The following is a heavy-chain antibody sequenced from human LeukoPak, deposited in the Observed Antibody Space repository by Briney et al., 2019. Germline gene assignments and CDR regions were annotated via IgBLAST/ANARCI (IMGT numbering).Heavy chain of an antibody. CDR2: MNPNSGNT. J-gene: IGHJ4*02. V-gene: IGHV1-8*01. CDR1: GYTFTDYD. D-gene: IGHD1-26*01. CDR3: ARGIYRQNSGSYPDY. Sequence: GASVKVSCKASGYTFTDYDINWMRQATGQGLEWMGWMNPNSGNTGYTQKFQGRVTMTRNTSISTAYMELSSLRSEDTAVYYCARGIYRQNSGSYPDYWGQGTLVTVSS.